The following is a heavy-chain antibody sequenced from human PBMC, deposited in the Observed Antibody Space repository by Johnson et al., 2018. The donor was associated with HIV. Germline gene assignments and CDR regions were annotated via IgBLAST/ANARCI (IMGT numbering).Heavy chain of an antibody. CDR2: ISYDGSNK. Sequence: QVQLVESGGGVVQPGRSLRLSCAASGFTFSSYAMHWVRQAPGKGLEWVAVISYDGSNKYYADSVKGRFTISRDNSKNTLYLQMNSLRAEDTAVYNCARDQWDQGGALLSDAFDIWGQGTMVTVSS. CDR3: ARDQWDQGGALLSDAFDI. V-gene: IGHV3-30*04. D-gene: IGHD1-26*01. J-gene: IGHJ3*02. CDR1: GFTFSSYA.